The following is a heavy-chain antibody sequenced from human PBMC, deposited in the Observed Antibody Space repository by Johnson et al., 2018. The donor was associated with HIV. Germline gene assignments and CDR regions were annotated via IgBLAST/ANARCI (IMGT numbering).Heavy chain of an antibody. CDR1: GFTFSSYG. CDR3: VKLPVAPSYGAFDI. Sequence: QVQLVESGGGVVQPGRSLRLSCVASGFTFSSYGMHWVRQAPGKGLEWVAVIWYDGSNKYYADSVQGRFTISRDNSKNTLYLQMNSLRAEDTAVYYCVKLPVAPSYGAFDIWGQGTMVTVSS. CDR2: IWYDGSNK. D-gene: IGHD6-19*01. V-gene: IGHV3-33*06. J-gene: IGHJ3*02.